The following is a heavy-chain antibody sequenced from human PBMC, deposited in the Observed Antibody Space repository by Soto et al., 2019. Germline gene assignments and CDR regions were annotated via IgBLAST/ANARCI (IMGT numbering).Heavy chain of an antibody. Sequence: EVQLLESGGGLVQPGGSLRLSCVGSGFSFSSYAMNWVRQAPGQGLEWVSGISGSGGTTFYADSVKGRFTISRDNAKNSLYLQMNSLRAEDTAVYYCARDREGVGAGLFWGQGTMVTVSS. D-gene: IGHD1-26*01. CDR3: ARDREGVGAGLF. CDR2: ISGSGGTT. V-gene: IGHV3-23*01. CDR1: GFSFSSYA. J-gene: IGHJ3*01.